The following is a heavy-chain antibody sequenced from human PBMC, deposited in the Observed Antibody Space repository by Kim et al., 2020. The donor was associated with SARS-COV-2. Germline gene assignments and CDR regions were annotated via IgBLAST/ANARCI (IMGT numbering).Heavy chain of an antibody. J-gene: IGHJ6*02. Sequence: GGSLRLSCAASGFAFSNYAMAWVRQAPGKGLEWVSSLSGNGGSTYYADPVKGRFTVSRDNSKNTLYLQMNSLRAEDTAVYYCAKERGDTYGRYYHNAMDVWGQGTTVTVSS. V-gene: IGHV3-23*01. D-gene: IGHD5-18*01. CDR1: GFAFSNYA. CDR2: LSGNGGST. CDR3: AKERGDTYGRYYHNAMDV.